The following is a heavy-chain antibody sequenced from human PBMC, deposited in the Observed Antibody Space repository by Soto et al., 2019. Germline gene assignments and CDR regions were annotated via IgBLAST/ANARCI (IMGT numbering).Heavy chain of an antibody. D-gene: IGHD1-26*01. Sequence: EVPLVESGGGLVQPGGSLRLSCAASGFTFSSYWMHWVRQAPGKGLVWVSRINSDGSSTSYADSVKGRFTISRDNAKNTLYPRMNSLRAEDTAVYYCARGGSLNWYFELWGRGTLVTVSS. J-gene: IGHJ2*01. V-gene: IGHV3-74*01. CDR3: ARGGSLNWYFEL. CDR1: GFTFSSYW. CDR2: INSDGSST.